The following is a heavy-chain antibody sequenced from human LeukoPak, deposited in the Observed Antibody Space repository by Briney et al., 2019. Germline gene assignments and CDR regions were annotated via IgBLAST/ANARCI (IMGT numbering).Heavy chain of an antibody. Sequence: ASVKVSCKASGYTFTGYYMHWVRQAPGQGLEWMGWINPNSGGTNYAQKFQGRVTMTRDTSISTAYMELSRLRSDDTAVYYCASCITMVRGAVPTYYYYGMDVWGQGTTVTVSS. V-gene: IGHV1-2*02. CDR1: GYTFTGYY. CDR3: ASCITMVRGAVPTYYYYGMDV. D-gene: IGHD3-10*01. CDR2: INPNSGGT. J-gene: IGHJ6*02.